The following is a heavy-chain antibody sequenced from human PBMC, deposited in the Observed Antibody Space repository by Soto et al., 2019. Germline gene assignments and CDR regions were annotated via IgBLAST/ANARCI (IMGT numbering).Heavy chain of an antibody. CDR3: AREVGRGSGSYYLDY. J-gene: IGHJ4*02. Sequence: GGSVRLSCAASGFTFNSYGMHWVRQGPGNGLEWVAFISYDSTKTYYADSVKGRFTISRDNAKNTVYLQMNGLRAEDTAVYYCAREVGRGSGSYYLDYWGQEPLVTVSS. CDR2: ISYDSTKT. D-gene: IGHD3-16*01. V-gene: IGHV3-30*03. CDR1: GFTFNSYG.